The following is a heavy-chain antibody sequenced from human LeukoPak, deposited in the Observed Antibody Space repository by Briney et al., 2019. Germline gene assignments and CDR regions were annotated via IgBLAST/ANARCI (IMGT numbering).Heavy chain of an antibody. CDR3: ARGRRVMEPFDY. V-gene: IGHV4-59*01. Sequence: PSETLSLTCTVSGGSISSYYWSWIRQPPGKGLEWIGYIYYSGSTNYNPSLKSRVTISVDTSKNQFSLKLSSVTAADTAVYYCARGRRVMEPFDYWGQGTLVTVSS. J-gene: IGHJ4*02. CDR1: GGSISSYY. D-gene: IGHD1-26*01. CDR2: IYYSGST.